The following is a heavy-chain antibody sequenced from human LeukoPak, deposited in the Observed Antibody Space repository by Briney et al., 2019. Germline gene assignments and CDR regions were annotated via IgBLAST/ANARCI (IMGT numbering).Heavy chain of an antibody. J-gene: IGHJ4*02. CDR1: GGSFSGYY. CDR3: ARDFGRRYQTGFDY. CDR2: INHSGST. D-gene: IGHD1-14*01. V-gene: IGHV4-34*01. Sequence: SETLCLTCAVYGGSFSGYYWSWIRQPPGKGLEWIGEINHSGSTNYNPSLKSRVTISVDTSKNQFSLKLSSVTAADTAVYYCARDFGRRYQTGFDYWGQGTLVTVSS.